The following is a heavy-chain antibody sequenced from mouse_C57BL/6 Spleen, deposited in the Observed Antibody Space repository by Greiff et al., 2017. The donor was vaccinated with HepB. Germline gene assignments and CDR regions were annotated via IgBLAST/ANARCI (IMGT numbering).Heavy chain of an antibody. CDR2: ISSGGSYT. CDR1: GFTFSSYG. V-gene: IGHV5-6*01. J-gene: IGHJ3*01. CDR3: ARDGSSRFAY. Sequence: EVQLKESGGDLVKPGGSLKLSCAASGFTFSSYGMSWVRQTPDKRLEWVATISSGGSYTYYPDSVKGRFTISRDNAKNSLYLQMSSLKSEDTAMYYCARDGSSRFAYWGQGTLVTVSA. D-gene: IGHD1-1*01.